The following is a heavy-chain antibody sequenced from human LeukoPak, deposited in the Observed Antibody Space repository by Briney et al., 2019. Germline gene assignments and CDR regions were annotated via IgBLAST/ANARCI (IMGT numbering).Heavy chain of an antibody. Sequence: SSETLSLTCTVSGGSISSGGYYWSWIRQPPGKGLEWIGYIYHSGSTYYNPSLKSRVTISVDRSKNQFSLKLSSVTAADTAVYYCARGDYSSSSYYFDYWGQGTLVTVSS. CDR2: IYHSGST. D-gene: IGHD6-13*01. CDR1: GGSISSGGYY. J-gene: IGHJ4*02. V-gene: IGHV4-30-2*01. CDR3: ARGDYSSSSYYFDY.